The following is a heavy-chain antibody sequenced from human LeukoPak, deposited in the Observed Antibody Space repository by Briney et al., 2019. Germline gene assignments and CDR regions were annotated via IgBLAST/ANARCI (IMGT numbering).Heavy chain of an antibody. Sequence: ASVKVSCKASGYTLTSYDINWVRQATGQGLEWMGWMNPNSGNTGYAQKFQGRVTMTRNTSISTAYMELSSLRSEDTAVYYCARGLRGVRGVICSYWGQGTLVTVSS. CDR3: ARGLRGVRGVICSY. J-gene: IGHJ4*02. CDR1: GYTLTSYD. D-gene: IGHD3-10*01. CDR2: MNPNSGNT. V-gene: IGHV1-8*01.